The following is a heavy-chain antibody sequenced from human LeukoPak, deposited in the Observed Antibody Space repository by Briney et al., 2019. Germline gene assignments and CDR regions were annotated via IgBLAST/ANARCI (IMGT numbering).Heavy chain of an antibody. D-gene: IGHD3-9*01. V-gene: IGHV3-48*03. CDR3: ARAKLRYSDWSTFDY. Sequence: GGSLRLSCAASGFTFSSYEMNWVRQAPGKGLEWVSYISSSGSTIYYADSVKGRFTISRDNAKNSLYLQMNSLRAEDTAVYYCARAKLRYSDWSTFDYWGQGTLVTVSS. CDR1: GFTFSSYE. J-gene: IGHJ4*02. CDR2: ISSSGSTI.